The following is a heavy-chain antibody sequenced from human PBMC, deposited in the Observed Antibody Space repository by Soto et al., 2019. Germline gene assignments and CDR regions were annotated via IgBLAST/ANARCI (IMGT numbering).Heavy chain of an antibody. CDR2: ISGSGGST. V-gene: IGHV3-23*01. Sequence: AGGSLRLSCAASGFTFSSYAMSWVRQAPGKGLEWVSAISGSGGSTYYADSVKGRFTISRDNSKNTLYLQMNSLRAEDTAVYYCAKAGTMVRGVIITGPAYYYGMDVWGKGPTVTVSS. CDR3: AKAGTMVRGVIITGPAYYYGMDV. D-gene: IGHD3-10*01. J-gene: IGHJ6*04. CDR1: GFTFSSYA.